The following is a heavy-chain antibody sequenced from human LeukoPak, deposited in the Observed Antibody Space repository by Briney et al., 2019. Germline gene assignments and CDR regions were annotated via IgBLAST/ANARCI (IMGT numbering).Heavy chain of an antibody. D-gene: IGHD6-13*01. CDR1: GFTFSSYA. CDR3: AKEGYSSKPFDP. Sequence: GGSLRLSCAASGFTFSSYAMHWVRQAPGKGLEWVTVISYDGSNKYYADSVKGRFTISRDNSKNTLYLQMNSLRAEDTAVYYCAKEGYSSKPFDPWGQGTLVTVSS. CDR2: ISYDGSNK. J-gene: IGHJ5*02. V-gene: IGHV3-30-3*01.